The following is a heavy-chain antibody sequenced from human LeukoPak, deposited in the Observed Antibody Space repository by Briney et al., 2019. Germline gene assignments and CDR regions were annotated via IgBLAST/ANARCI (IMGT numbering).Heavy chain of an antibody. CDR3: ARVPSKWDNWFDP. CDR2: IYYSGST. D-gene: IGHD1-26*01. V-gene: IGHV4-39*07. J-gene: IGHJ5*02. CDR1: GGSISSSSYY. Sequence: SETLSLTCTVSGGSISSSSYYWGWIRQPPGKGLEWIGSIYYSGSTYYNPSLKSRVTISLDNSKNQFSLRLSSVTAADTAVYYCARVPSKWDNWFDPWGQGTLVTVSS.